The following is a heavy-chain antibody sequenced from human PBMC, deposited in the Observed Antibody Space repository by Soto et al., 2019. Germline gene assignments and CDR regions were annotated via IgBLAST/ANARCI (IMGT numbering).Heavy chain of an antibody. V-gene: IGHV6-1*01. CDR2: TYYKSKWYN. CDR1: GDSVSSNSAA. CDR3: ARAGIWYSSSWYLDYGMDV. Sequence: SQTLSLTCAISGDSVSSNSAAWNWIRQSPSRGLEWLGRTYYKSKWYNDYAVSVKSRITINPDTSKNQFSLQLNSVTPEDTAVYYCARAGIWYSSSWYLDYGMDVWGQGTKVTVSS. D-gene: IGHD6-13*01. J-gene: IGHJ6*02.